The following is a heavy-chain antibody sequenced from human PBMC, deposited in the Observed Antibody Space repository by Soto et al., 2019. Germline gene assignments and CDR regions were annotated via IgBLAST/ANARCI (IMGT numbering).Heavy chain of an antibody. V-gene: IGHV1-46*03. CDR2: INPSGGST. CDR1: GYTFTSYY. J-gene: IGHJ4*02. D-gene: IGHD6-6*01. CDR3: AKTYSSSSWGDWYFDY. Sequence: ASVKVSCKASGYTFTSYYMHWVRQAPGQGLEWMGIINPSGGSTSYAQKFQGRVTMTRDTSTSTVYMELSSLRSEDTAVYYCAKTYSSSSWGDWYFDYWGQGTLVTVSS.